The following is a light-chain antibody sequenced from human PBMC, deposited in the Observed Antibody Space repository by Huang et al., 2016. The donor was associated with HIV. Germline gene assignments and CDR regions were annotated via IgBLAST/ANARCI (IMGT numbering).Light chain of an antibody. CDR2: GAS. Sequence: EIVMTQSPVTLSVSPGERATLSCRASQSVGSNLAWYQHKPGQAPRLLVYGASTRATGIPARLSGSGSGTEFSLTISSLQSEDFAIYYCQQYDDWPRGFTFGPGTKVDIK. V-gene: IGKV3-15*01. J-gene: IGKJ3*01. CDR3: QQYDDWPRGFT. CDR1: QSVGSN.